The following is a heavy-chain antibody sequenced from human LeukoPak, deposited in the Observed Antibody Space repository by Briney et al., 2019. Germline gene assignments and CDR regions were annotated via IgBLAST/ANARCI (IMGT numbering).Heavy chain of an antibody. V-gene: IGHV4-30-2*01. D-gene: IGHD3-16*01. CDR3: ARGWGKSQTFDY. J-gene: IGHJ4*02. Sequence: SQTLSLTCAVSGGSISCGGYSWSWIRQPPGKGLEWIGYIYHSGSTYYNPSLKSRVTISVDRSKNQFSLKLSSVTAADTAVYYCARGWGKSQTFDYWGQGTLVTVSS. CDR2: IYHSGST. CDR1: GGSISCGGYS.